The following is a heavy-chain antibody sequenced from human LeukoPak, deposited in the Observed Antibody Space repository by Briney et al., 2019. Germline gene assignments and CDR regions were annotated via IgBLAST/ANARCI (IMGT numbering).Heavy chain of an antibody. V-gene: IGHV4-31*03. J-gene: IGHJ4*02. CDR1: GGSISSGGYY. CDR3: ARRGYQAIDY. CDR2: IYYSGST. D-gene: IGHD3-22*01. Sequence: PSETLSLTCTVSGGSISSGGYYWSWIRQHPGKGLEWIGYIYYSGSTYYNPSLKSRVTISVYTSKNQFSLKLSSVTAADTAVYYCARRGYQAIDYWGQGTLVTVSS.